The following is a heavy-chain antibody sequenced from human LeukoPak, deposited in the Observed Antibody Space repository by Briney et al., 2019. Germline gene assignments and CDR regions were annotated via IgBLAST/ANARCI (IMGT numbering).Heavy chain of an antibody. CDR3: ARRRSSSIRDYYYMDV. V-gene: IGHV5-51*01. CDR1: GYSFTSYW. Sequence: GESLKISCKGSGYSFTSYWIGWVRQMPGKGLEWMGIIYPGDSDTRYSPSFQGQVTISADKSISTAYLQWSSLKASDTAMYYCARRRSSSIRDYYYMDVWGKGTTVTVSS. D-gene: IGHD6-6*01. CDR2: IYPGDSDT. J-gene: IGHJ6*03.